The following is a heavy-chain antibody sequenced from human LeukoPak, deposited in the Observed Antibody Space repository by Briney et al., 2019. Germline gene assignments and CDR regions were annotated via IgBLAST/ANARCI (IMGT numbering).Heavy chain of an antibody. CDR2: IRSKAYGVTT. V-gene: IGHV3-49*04. Sequence: QPGRSLRLSCTGSGFSLGDHAMSWVRQAPGKGLEWVGFIRSKAYGVTTEYPASVKGRFTISRDDSKNIVYLQMSSLKTEDTAVYYCARGPIYLWLYNGMDVWGQGTTVTVSS. D-gene: IGHD3-9*01. J-gene: IGHJ6*02. CDR3: ARGPIYLWLYNGMDV. CDR1: GFSLGDHA.